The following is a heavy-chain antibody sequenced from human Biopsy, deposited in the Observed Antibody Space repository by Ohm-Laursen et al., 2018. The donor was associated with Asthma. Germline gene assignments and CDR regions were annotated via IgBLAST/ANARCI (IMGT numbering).Heavy chain of an antibody. CDR2: IIPIFGTA. Sequence: SSVKVSCKASGGTFSSYAISWVRQAPGQGLELMGGIIPIFGTANYAQKFQGRVTITADESTSTAYMELSSLRSEDTAVYYCAESDYYGSGYYYGMDVWGQGTTVTVSS. J-gene: IGHJ6*02. D-gene: IGHD3-10*01. CDR1: GGTFSSYA. V-gene: IGHV1-69*01. CDR3: AESDYYGSGYYYGMDV.